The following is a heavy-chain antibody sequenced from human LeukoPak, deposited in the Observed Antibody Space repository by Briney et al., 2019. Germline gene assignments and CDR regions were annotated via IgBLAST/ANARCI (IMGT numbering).Heavy chain of an antibody. D-gene: IGHD3-22*01. Sequence: SETLSLTCAVYGGSFSGYYWSWIRQPPGKGLEWIGEINHSGSTNYNPSLKSRVTISVDTSKNQFSLKLSSVTAADTAVYYCAYDSSGSGGIYWGQGTLVTVSS. CDR3: AYDSSGSGGIY. J-gene: IGHJ4*02. CDR2: INHSGST. V-gene: IGHV4-34*01. CDR1: GGSFSGYY.